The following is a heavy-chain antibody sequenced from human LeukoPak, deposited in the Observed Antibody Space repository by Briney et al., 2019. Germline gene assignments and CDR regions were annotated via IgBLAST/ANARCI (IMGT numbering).Heavy chain of an antibody. V-gene: IGHV3-7*01. CDR3: ARDTYGVFDY. CDR1: GFTFSSYW. D-gene: IGHD4/OR15-4a*01. CDR2: INQEGSEK. J-gene: IGHJ4*02. Sequence: GGSLRLSCAASGFTFSSYWMIWVRQAPGKGLEWVANINQEGSEKYYVDSVKGRFTISRDNAKNSLYLQMNGLRAEDTAVYYCARDTYGVFDYWGQGTLVTVSS.